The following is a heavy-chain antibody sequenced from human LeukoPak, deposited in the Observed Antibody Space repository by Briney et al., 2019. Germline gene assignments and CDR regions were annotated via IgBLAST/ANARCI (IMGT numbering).Heavy chain of an antibody. CDR2: ISGSGNTI. Sequence: GGSLRLSCAASEFTFSSYEMNWVRQAPGKGLEWVSYISGSGNTIHYADSVKGRFTISRDNAKNSLYLQMNSLRAEDTAVYYCARIPDYYYDSRGYVAWGQGPLVTVSS. CDR3: ARIPDYYYDSRGYVA. V-gene: IGHV3-48*03. CDR1: EFTFSSYE. J-gene: IGHJ5*02. D-gene: IGHD3-22*01.